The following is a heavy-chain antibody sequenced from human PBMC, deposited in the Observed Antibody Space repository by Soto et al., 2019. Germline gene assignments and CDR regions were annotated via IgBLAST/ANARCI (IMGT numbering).Heavy chain of an antibody. CDR1: GYIFTNYW. V-gene: IGHV5-51*01. J-gene: IGHJ4*02. Sequence: GESLKISCKGSGYIFTNYWIGWVRQLPGKGLEWMGIIYPGDSDTRYNPSFQGQVTISVYRSISTAYLQWSSLKASDTAMYYCARIWEMATVAACDYWRQGTLVTVSS. CDR3: ARIWEMATVAACDY. CDR2: IYPGDSDT. D-gene: IGHD4-4*01.